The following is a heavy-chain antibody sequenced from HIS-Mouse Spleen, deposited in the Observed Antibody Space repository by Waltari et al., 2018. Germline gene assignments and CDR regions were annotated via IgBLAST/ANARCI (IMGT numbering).Heavy chain of an antibody. Sequence: QVQLVQSGAEVKKPGASVKVSCKASGYTFTGYYMHWVRQAPGQGLEWMGWINPNSGGTNYEQKCQGRVTMTRDTSISTAYMELSRLRSDDTAVYYCARVGLGIAFDIWGQGTMVTVSS. CDR1: GYTFTGYY. V-gene: IGHV1-2*02. J-gene: IGHJ3*02. CDR3: ARVGLGIAFDI. CDR2: INPNSGGT. D-gene: IGHD7-27*01.